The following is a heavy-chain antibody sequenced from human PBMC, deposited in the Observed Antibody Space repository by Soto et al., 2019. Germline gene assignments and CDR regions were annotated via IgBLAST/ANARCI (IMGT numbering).Heavy chain of an antibody. J-gene: IGHJ4*02. CDR2: IIPILGIA. Sequence: QVQLVQSGAEVKKPGSSVKVSCKASGGTFSSYTISWVRQAPGQGLEWMGRIIPILGIANYAQKFQGRVTITADKSTSTAYMELSSLRSEDTAVYYCARAPPRHYGDYGYFDYWGQGTLVTVSS. CDR1: GGTFSSYT. D-gene: IGHD4-17*01. V-gene: IGHV1-69*02. CDR3: ARAPPRHYGDYGYFDY.